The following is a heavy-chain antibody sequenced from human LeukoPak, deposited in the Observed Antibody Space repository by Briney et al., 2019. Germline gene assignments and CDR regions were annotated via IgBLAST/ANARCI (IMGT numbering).Heavy chain of an antibody. Sequence: SETLSLTCTVSGGSISGYYWSWIRHPPGKGLEWIGYIYYSGSTNYNPSIKSRVTISVDTSKNQFSLKLSSVTAADTAVYYCARGCSAGTPHNWFDPWGQGTLVTVSS. J-gene: IGHJ5*02. CDR1: GGSISGYY. CDR3: ARGCSAGTPHNWFDP. D-gene: IGHD6-13*01. V-gene: IGHV4-59*01. CDR2: IYYSGST.